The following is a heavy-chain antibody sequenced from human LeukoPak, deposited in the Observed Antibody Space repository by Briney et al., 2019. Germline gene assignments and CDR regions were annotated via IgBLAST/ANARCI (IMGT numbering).Heavy chain of an antibody. V-gene: IGHV1-69*05. D-gene: IGHD3-10*01. Sequence: SVKVSCKASGGTFSSYAISWVRQAPGQGLEWMGGIIPIFGTANYAQKFQGRATITTDESTSTAYMELSSLRSEDTAVYYCARGPYGSGSQYYYYYYYMDVWGKGTTVTVSS. CDR1: GGTFSSYA. J-gene: IGHJ6*03. CDR2: IIPIFGTA. CDR3: ARGPYGSGSQYYYYYYYMDV.